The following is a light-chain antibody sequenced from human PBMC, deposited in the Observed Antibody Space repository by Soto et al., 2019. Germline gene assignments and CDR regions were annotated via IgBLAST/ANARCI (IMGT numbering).Light chain of an antibody. CDR1: TGAVTSGNY. CDR2: DTT. V-gene: IGLV7-46*01. CDR3: LLSYSGTNWV. Sequence: QPVVTQEPSLTVSPGGTVTLTCGSSTGAVTSGNYPYWFQKKPGQAPRTLIYDTTNKQSWTPARFSGSLLGGKAALTLAGAQTDDEADYYCLLSYSGTNWVFGGGTKLTVL. J-gene: IGLJ3*02.